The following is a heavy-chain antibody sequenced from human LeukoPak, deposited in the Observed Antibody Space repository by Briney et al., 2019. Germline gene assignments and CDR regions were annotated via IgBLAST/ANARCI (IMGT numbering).Heavy chain of an antibody. CDR2: INPNSGGT. Sequence: ASVKVSCKASGYTFTGYYMHWVRQAPGQGLEWMGWINPNSGGTNYAQKFQGRATMTRDTSISTAYMELSRLRSDDTAVYYCASTSGFWSGYYHPFDYWGQGTLVTVSS. D-gene: IGHD3-3*01. V-gene: IGHV1-2*02. CDR3: ASTSGFWSGYYHPFDY. CDR1: GYTFTGYY. J-gene: IGHJ4*02.